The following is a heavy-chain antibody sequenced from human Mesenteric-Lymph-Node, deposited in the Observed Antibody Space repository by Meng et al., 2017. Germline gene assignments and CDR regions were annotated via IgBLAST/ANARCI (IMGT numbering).Heavy chain of an antibody. CDR2: ISFSGSAI. CDR1: GFTVSSNY. CDR3: ARGMDYYYYGMDV. V-gene: IGHV3-11*04. J-gene: IGHJ6*02. D-gene: IGHD5-24*01. Sequence: GGSLRLSCAASGFTVSSNYMSWVRQAPGRGLEWVSYISFSGSAIYYADSVKGRFTISRDNAKNSLSLQMNSLRAEDTAVYYCARGMDYYYYGMDVWGQGTTVTVSS.